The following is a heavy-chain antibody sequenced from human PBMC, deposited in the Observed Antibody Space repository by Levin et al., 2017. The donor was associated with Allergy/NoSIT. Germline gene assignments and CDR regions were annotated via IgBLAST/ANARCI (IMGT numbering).Heavy chain of an antibody. V-gene: IGHV3-15*01. CDR2: IKSKTEGGTT. Sequence: GGSLRLSCAASGFTFSNAWMSWVRQAPGKGLEWVGRIKSKTEGGTTDYAAPVKGRFTISRDDSKNTLYLHMNSLKSEDTAVYYCTTGVYCGGDCYYWDFDLWGRGTLVTVSS. CDR3: TTGVYCGGDCYYWDFDL. J-gene: IGHJ2*01. D-gene: IGHD2-21*02. CDR1: GFTFSNAW.